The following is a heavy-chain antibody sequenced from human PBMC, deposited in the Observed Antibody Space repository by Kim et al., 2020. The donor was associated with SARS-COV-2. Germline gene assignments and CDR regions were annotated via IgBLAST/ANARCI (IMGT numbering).Heavy chain of an antibody. CDR2: INTNTGNP. D-gene: IGHD3-3*01. Sequence: ASVKVSCKASGYTFTSYAMNWVRQAPGQGLEWMGWINTNTGNPTYAQGFTGRFVFSLDTSVSTAYLQISSLKAEDTAMYYCARGDYDFWSGYYIPNWFDPWGQGTLVTVSS. CDR3: ARGDYDFWSGYYIPNWFDP. V-gene: IGHV7-4-1*02. J-gene: IGHJ5*02. CDR1: GYTFTSYA.